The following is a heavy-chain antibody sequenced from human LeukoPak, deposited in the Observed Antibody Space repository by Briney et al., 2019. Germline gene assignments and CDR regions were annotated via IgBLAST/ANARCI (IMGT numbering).Heavy chain of an antibody. J-gene: IGHJ3*02. D-gene: IGHD2-21*02. CDR2: VYPGDSDT. CDR1: GYKFSSYW. Sequence: GESLQISCKGSGYKFSSYWIGWVRPMPGKGLEWMGIVYPGDSDTRYSPSFQGQVTISADKSISTAYLQWSSLKASDTAMYYCARRDIVVVTTTDAFDIWGQGTTVTVSS. V-gene: IGHV5-51*01. CDR3: ARRDIVVVTTTDAFDI.